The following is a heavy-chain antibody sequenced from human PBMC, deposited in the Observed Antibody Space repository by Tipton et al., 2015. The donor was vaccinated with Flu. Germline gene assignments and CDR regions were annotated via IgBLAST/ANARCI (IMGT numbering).Heavy chain of an antibody. J-gene: IGHJ3*02. Sequence: TLSLTCTISGHSISSDYYWGWIRQSPGKGLEWIGNIFHTGSTYHNPSLKSRVTISVDRSKNQFSLRLSSVTAADTAVYYCARLGTNWLRDAFDIWGQGTTVTVSS. CDR1: GHSISSDYY. CDR2: IFHTGST. V-gene: IGHV4-38-2*02. CDR3: ARLGTNWLRDAFDI. D-gene: IGHD5-18*01.